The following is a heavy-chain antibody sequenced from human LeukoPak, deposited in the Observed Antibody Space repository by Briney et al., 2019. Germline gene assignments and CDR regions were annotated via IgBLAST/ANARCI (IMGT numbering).Heavy chain of an antibody. CDR2: NSYSGST. V-gene: IGHV4-39*01. Sequence: SETLSLTCAVSADSFSSSRYYWSWIRQPPGKGLEWIGTNSYSGSTYYNPSLKSRVTISVNTSKNQFSLKLTSVGAADTAVYFCARLNYYDNSGYYTQPKFDYWGQGILVTFSS. CDR3: ARLNYYDNSGYYTQPKFDY. J-gene: IGHJ4*02. D-gene: IGHD3-22*01. CDR1: ADSFSSSRYY.